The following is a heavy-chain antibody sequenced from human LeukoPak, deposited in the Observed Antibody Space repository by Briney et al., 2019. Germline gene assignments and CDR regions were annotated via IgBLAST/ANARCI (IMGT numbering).Heavy chain of an antibody. CDR2: TYSGGST. V-gene: IGHV3-66*01. Sequence: TGGSLRLSCAASGFSVTTSYMSWVRQAPGKGLEWVSVTYSGGSTSHADSVTGRFTVSRDDSKNMVYLQMNSMRHDDTAVYYCARTYYDYRVGTNYFDYWGQGTLVTVSS. D-gene: IGHD3-3*01. CDR1: GFSVTTSY. CDR3: ARTYYDYRVGTNYFDY. J-gene: IGHJ4*02.